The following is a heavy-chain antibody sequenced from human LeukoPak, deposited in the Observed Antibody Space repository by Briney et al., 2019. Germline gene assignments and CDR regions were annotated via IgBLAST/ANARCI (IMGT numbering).Heavy chain of an antibody. V-gene: IGHV4-4*07. Sequence: KPSETLSLTCTVSGGSISNYYWSWIRQPAGKGLEWIGRIYTSGSTNYNPSLKSRVTMSVDTSKNQFSLKLSSVTAADTAVYYCAGYDILTGYYDLDYWGQGTLVTVSS. CDR3: AGYDILTGYYDLDY. D-gene: IGHD3-9*01. CDR2: IYTSGST. CDR1: GGSISNYY. J-gene: IGHJ4*02.